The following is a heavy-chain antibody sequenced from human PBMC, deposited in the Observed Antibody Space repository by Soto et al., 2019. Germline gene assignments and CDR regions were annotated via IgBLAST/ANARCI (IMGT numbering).Heavy chain of an antibody. Sequence: LRLSCAASGFTFSSYAVSWVRQAPGKGLEWVSAISGSGGSTYYADSVKGRFTISRDNSKNTLYLQMNSLRAEDTAVYYCAKDPLEIQLWPKYYFDYWGQGTLVTVSS. CDR1: GFTFSSYA. D-gene: IGHD5-18*01. V-gene: IGHV3-23*01. J-gene: IGHJ4*02. CDR3: AKDPLEIQLWPKYYFDY. CDR2: ISGSGGST.